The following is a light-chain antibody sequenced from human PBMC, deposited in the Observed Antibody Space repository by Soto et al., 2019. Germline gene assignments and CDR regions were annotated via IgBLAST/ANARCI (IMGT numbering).Light chain of an antibody. Sequence: DIQLTQSPSSLSSSVGDRATITCRATQDISSYLAWYQQKPGKAPNLLIHSASTLPAGVSSRFGGSGSGTEFTLTISSLQPEDLATYYCQQGNSYPLTFGGGTKVEIK. V-gene: IGKV1-9*01. CDR3: QQGNSYPLT. CDR2: SAS. J-gene: IGKJ4*01. CDR1: QDISSY.